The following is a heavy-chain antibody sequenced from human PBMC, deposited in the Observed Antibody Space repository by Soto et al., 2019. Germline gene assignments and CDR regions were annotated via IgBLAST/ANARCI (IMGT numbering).Heavy chain of an antibody. Sequence: PGGSLRLSCAASGFTLSSYGMHWVRQAPGKGLEWVAVISYDGSNKYYADSVKGRFTISRDNSKNTLYLQMNSLRAEDTAVYYCAKSGNCPLDYWGQGTLVTVSS. D-gene: IGHD1-26*01. J-gene: IGHJ4*02. CDR2: ISYDGSNK. V-gene: IGHV3-30*18. CDR1: GFTLSSYG. CDR3: AKSGNCPLDY.